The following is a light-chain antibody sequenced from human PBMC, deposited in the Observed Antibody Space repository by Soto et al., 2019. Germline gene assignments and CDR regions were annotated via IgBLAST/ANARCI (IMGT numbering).Light chain of an antibody. CDR1: SSDVGGYSY. J-gene: IGLJ1*01. V-gene: IGLV2-14*01. CDR2: EVS. CDR3: CSYADGSIYF. Sequence: QSALTQPASVSGSPGQSITISCTGTSSDVGGYSYVSWYQQHPGKTPKLMIYEVSNRPSGVSHRFSGSKSGNTASLTISGLQAEDEGDYYCCSYADGSIYFFGTGTKVTVL.